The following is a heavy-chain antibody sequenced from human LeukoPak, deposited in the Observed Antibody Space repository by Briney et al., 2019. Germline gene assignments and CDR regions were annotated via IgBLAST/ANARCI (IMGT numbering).Heavy chain of an antibody. CDR1: GYTFTNYA. Sequence: ASVKVSCKASGYTFTNYAINWVRQAPGQGLEWMGGFDPEDGETIYAQKFQGRVTMTEDTSTDTAYMELSSLRSEDTAVYYCATVSSHYYCGMDVWGQGTTVTVSS. J-gene: IGHJ6*02. CDR3: ATVSSHYYCGMDV. V-gene: IGHV1-24*01. CDR2: FDPEDGET.